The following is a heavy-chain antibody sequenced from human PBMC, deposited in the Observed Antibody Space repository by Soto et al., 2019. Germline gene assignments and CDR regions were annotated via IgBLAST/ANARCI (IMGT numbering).Heavy chain of an antibody. CDR1: GGSISSGGYY. V-gene: IGHV4-31*11. CDR2: IYYSGTT. Sequence: TSETLSLTCAVYGGSISSGGYYWYWIRQHPGKGLEWIGYIYYSGTTYYNPSLKSRVTISVDTSKNQFSLKLSSVTAADTAVYYCAASCVACGGFNYCGMDVWGQGTTVTVSS. J-gene: IGHJ6*02. D-gene: IGHD2-21*01. CDR3: AASCVACGGFNYCGMDV.